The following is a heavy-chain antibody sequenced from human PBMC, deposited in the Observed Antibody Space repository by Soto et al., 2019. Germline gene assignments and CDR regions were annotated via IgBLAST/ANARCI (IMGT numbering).Heavy chain of an antibody. J-gene: IGHJ3*01. CDR3: VGFWSGFFVPRHRDAFDL. Sequence: QITLKESGPPLVRPTQTLTLACSLSGFSLTTSGVGVGWIRQPPGKALEFLALIYWDDDTRYRPSLRTRLTITKDTSKNLVVLTMTNVDPVDPATYYCVGFWSGFFVPRHRDAFDLWGQGTMVTVSS. CDR2: IYWDDDT. V-gene: IGHV2-5*02. D-gene: IGHD3-3*01. CDR1: GFSLTTSGVG.